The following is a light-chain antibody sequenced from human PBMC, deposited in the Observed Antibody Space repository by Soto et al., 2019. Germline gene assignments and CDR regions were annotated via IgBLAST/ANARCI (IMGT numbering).Light chain of an antibody. CDR1: QSIRYW. V-gene: IGKV1-5*01. CDR2: DAS. CDR3: QQLYGYPLT. Sequence: DIQMTQSPSTLSASVGDRVTITCRASQSIRYWLAWYQQKPGKAPKLLIYDASTLESGVPTRFSGSGSGADFTLTINGLQPEDFATYWCQQLYGYPLTFGGGTKVDIK. J-gene: IGKJ4*01.